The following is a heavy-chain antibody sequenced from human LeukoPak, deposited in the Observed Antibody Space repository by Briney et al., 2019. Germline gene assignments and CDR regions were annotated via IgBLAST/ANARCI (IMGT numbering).Heavy chain of an antibody. CDR2: IGGSGGNT. CDR1: GFTFSSNA. Sequence: GGSLRLSCEASGFTFSSNAMSWVRQAPGKGLEWVSGIGGSGGNTDYADSVKGRFTISRDNSKNTLYLQVKSLRAEDTAVYYCARGRYYLDYWGQGTLVAVSS. V-gene: IGHV3-23*01. J-gene: IGHJ4*02. CDR3: ARGRYYLDY.